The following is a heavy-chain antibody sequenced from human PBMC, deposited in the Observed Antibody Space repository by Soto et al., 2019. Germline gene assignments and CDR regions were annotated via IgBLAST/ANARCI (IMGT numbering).Heavy chain of an antibody. CDR3: ARSNRFGKLGRGNGMDV. Sequence: SETLSLTCNVSGVSISSGGDYWTWIRQHPGKGLEWIGYIYYSGSTFYNPSLKSRVTMSVDTSKNQFSLKLTSVTAADTAVYYCARSNRFGKLGRGNGMDVWGQGTTVTVSS. CDR1: GVSISSGGDY. CDR2: IYYSGST. D-gene: IGHD3-16*01. V-gene: IGHV4-31*03. J-gene: IGHJ6*02.